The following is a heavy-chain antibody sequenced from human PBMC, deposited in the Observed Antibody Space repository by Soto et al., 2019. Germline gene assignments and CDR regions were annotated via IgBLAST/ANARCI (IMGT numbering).Heavy chain of an antibody. CDR3: TAGPAGNSAF. D-gene: IGHD1-7*01. CDR1: GGTFSSYT. Sequence: QVQLVQSGAEVKKPGSSVKFSCKASGGTFSSYTISWVRQAPGQGLEWMGRIIPILGIANYAQKLQGRATITADKSSRPGYMERNSLRTDDTDVYYSTAGPAGNSAFWGQGALVPVST. J-gene: IGHJ4*02. V-gene: IGHV1-69*02. CDR2: IIPILGIA.